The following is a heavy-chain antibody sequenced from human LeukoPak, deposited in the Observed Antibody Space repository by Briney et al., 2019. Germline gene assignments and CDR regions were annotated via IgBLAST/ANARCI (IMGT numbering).Heavy chain of an antibody. Sequence: SVEVSCKASGGSFSSYAISWVRQAPGQRLEWMGGIIPIFGTANYAQKFQGRVTITADESTSTAYMELSSLRSEDTAVYYCASKTRAQGIAVAGTDYWGQGTLVTVSS. CDR3: ASKTRAQGIAVAGTDY. J-gene: IGHJ4*02. CDR2: IIPIFGTA. V-gene: IGHV1-69*13. D-gene: IGHD6-19*01. CDR1: GGSFSSYA.